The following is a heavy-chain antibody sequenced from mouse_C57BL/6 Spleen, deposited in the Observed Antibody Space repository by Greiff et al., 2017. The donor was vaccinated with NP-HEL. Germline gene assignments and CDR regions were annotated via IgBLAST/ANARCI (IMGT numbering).Heavy chain of an antibody. CDR2: INPSNGGT. CDR1: GYTFTSYW. V-gene: IGHV1-53*01. Sequence: QVQLQQPGTELVKPGASVKLSCKASGYTFTSYWMHWVKQRPGQGLEWIGNINPSNGGTNYNEKFKSKATLTVDKSSSTAYIQLSSLTSEDSAVYYCARAESTTGEAPGDWGQGTTLTVSS. D-gene: IGHD1-1*01. CDR3: ARAESTTGEAPGD. J-gene: IGHJ2*01.